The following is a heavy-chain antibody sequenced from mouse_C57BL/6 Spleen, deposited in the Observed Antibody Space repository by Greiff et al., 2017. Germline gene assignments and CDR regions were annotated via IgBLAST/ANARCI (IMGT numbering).Heavy chain of an antibody. Sequence: QVQLQQSGAELVRPGASVTLSCKASGYTFTDYEMHWVKQTPVHGLEWIGAIDPETGGTAYNQKFKGKAILTADKSSSTAYMELRSLTSEDSAVYYCTRSGYGDWYCDVWGTGTTVTVSS. CDR1: GYTFTDYE. CDR2: IDPETGGT. D-gene: IGHD2-2*01. J-gene: IGHJ1*03. CDR3: TRSGYGDWYCDV. V-gene: IGHV1-15*01.